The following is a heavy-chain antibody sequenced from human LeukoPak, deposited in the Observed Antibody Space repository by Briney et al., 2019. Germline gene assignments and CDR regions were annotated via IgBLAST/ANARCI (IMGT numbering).Heavy chain of an antibody. CDR3: ARGLLWLF. D-gene: IGHD3-10*01. J-gene: IGHJ4*02. V-gene: IGHV3-7*01. Sequence: GGSLRLSCAASGFTFSSYWMIWVRQVPGKGLEWVDNIKQDGSEKYYVDSVKGRFTISRDNAKNSVYLQMNSLRVGDTAVYYCARGLLWLFGGQGTLVTVSS. CDR1: GFTFSSYW. CDR2: IKQDGSEK.